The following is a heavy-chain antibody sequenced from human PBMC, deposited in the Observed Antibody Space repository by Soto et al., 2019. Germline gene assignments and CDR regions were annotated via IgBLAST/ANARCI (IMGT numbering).Heavy chain of an antibody. Sequence: PGESLKISCKGSGYRFTSYWISWVRQMPGKGLKWMGRIDPSDSYTNYSPSFQGHVTISADKSISTAYLQWSSPKASDTNMKHFAWYQITGLMDGYKYFDYWGQGTLVTVSS. J-gene: IGHJ4*02. CDR1: GYRFTSYW. V-gene: IGHV5-10-1*01. CDR2: IDPSDSYT. CDR3: AWYQITGLMDGYKYFDY. D-gene: IGHD2-2*01.